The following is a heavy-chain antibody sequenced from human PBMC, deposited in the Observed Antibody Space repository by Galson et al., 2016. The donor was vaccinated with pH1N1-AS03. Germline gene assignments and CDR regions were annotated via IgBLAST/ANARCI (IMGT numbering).Heavy chain of an antibody. CDR1: GFTFSDSG. CDR3: AKMLRGITALGFAP. D-gene: IGHD3-10*01. J-gene: IGHJ5*02. V-gene: IGHV3-30*18. Sequence: SLRLSCAASGFTFSDSGMHWVRQPPSKELEWVAVISKDARGKFYADSVKGRFTISRDNSNNTVYLHMNSLRTEDTAVYYCAKMLRGITALGFAPRGQGIPVIVSS. CDR2: ISKDARGK.